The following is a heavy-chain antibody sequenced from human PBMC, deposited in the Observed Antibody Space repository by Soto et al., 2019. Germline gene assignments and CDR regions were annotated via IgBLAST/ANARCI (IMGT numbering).Heavy chain of an antibody. Sequence: GGSLRLSCAASGFTFSNYVMTWLRQAPGKGLEWVSCISDSGGQTYYADSVKGRFTISRDNSENTLYLQMNSLRAEDTAVYYCAKERQTAYWGQGTLVTVSS. CDR3: AKERQTAY. J-gene: IGHJ4*02. CDR2: ISDSGGQT. V-gene: IGHV3-23*01. CDR1: GFTFSNYV.